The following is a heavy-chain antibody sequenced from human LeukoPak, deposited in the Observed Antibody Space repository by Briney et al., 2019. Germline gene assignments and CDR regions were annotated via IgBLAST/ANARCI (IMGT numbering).Heavy chain of an antibody. CDR1: GFTLGSYA. V-gene: IGHV3-64D*06. CDR2: ISTSGGST. CDR3: VKDLGYGDGLWASPFDY. J-gene: IGHJ4*02. D-gene: IGHD4-17*01. Sequence: GGSLRLSCSASGFTLGSYAMHWVRRAPGKGLEYVSAISTSGGSTYYADSVKGRFTISRDNSKNTVYLQMSSLRAEDTAVYYCVKDLGYGDGLWASPFDYWGQGTLITVSS.